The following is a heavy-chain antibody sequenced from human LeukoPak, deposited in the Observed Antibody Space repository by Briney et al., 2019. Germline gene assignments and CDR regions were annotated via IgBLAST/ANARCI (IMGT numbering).Heavy chain of an antibody. Sequence: GGSLRLSCAASGFTFSHYAMSWVRQAPGKGLEWVSALTGSGVTAYYADSVKGRLTISRDNSKNTLYLQMNSLRAEDTAVYYCAKLGVRASGWFDPWGQGTLVTVSS. CDR2: LTGSGVTA. CDR3: AKLGVRASGWFDP. J-gene: IGHJ5*02. D-gene: IGHD3-10*01. V-gene: IGHV3-23*01. CDR1: GFTFSHYA.